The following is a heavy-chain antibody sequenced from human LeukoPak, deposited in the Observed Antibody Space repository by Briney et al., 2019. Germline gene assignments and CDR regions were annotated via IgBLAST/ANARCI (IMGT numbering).Heavy chain of an antibody. D-gene: IGHD5-18*01. CDR3: ASFSVDTAMDNNWFDP. CDR1: GGSISSGTYY. Sequence: NPSETLSLTCTVSGGSISSGTYYWGWIRQPPGKGLEWIGSIYHSESTYYNPSLKSRVTISVDTSKNQFSLRLSSLTAADTAVYYCASFSVDTAMDNNWFDPWGQGTLVTVSS. V-gene: IGHV4-39*07. CDR2: IYHSEST. J-gene: IGHJ5*02.